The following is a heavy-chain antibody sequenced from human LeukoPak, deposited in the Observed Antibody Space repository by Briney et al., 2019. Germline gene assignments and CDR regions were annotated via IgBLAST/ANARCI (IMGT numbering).Heavy chain of an antibody. CDR2: INHSGST. Sequence: SETLSLTCAVYGGSFSGYYWSWIRQPPGKGLEWIGEINHSGSTNYNPSLKSRVTISVDTSKYQFSLKLSSVTAADTAVYYCARVHPKYYDILTGYHTTEGTTGHFDYWGQGTLVTVSS. CDR3: ARVHPKYYDILTGYHTTEGTTGHFDY. V-gene: IGHV4-34*01. J-gene: IGHJ4*02. CDR1: GGSFSGYY. D-gene: IGHD3-9*01.